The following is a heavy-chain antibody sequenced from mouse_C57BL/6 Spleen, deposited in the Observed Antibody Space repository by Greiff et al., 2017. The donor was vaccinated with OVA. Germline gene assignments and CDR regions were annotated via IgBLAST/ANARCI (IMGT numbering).Heavy chain of an antibody. CDR3: ARKGSTTVVATDY. V-gene: IGHV1-81*01. CDR2: IYPRSGNT. D-gene: IGHD1-1*01. Sequence: QVQLQQSGAELARPGASVKLSCKASGYTFTSYGISWVKQRTGQGLEWIGEIYPRSGNTYYNEQFKGKATLTADKSSSTAYMELRSLTSEDSAVYFCARKGSTTVVATDYWGQGTTLTVSS. CDR1: GYTFTSYG. J-gene: IGHJ2*01.